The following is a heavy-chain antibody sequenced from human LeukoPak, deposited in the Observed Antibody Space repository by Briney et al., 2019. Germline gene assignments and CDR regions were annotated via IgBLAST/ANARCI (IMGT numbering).Heavy chain of an antibody. CDR3: ARGTGGDDYFDY. J-gene: IGHJ4*02. D-gene: IGHD7-27*01. V-gene: IGHV4-38-2*02. Sequence: SGPTLVNPTQTLTLTCTFSGFSLNTSGMRVSWIRQPPGKGLEWIATSFHSGSTYYNPSLKSRVIISVDTPNSQFSLNLSSVTAADTAVYYCARGTGGDDYFDYWGPGALVTVSS. CDR1: GFSLNTSGM. CDR2: SFHSGST.